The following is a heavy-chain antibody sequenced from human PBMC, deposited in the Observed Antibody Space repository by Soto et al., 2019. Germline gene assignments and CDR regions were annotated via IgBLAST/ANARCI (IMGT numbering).Heavy chain of an antibody. J-gene: IGHJ6*02. V-gene: IGHV4-59*01. CDR1: GGSMGSYL. CDR2: THYSGST. Sequence: TXETLSLPWTVSGGSMGSYLWSWVRQPPGKGLEWIGYTHYSGSTNYNPSLKSRVTISVDTSKNQFSLNLSSVTSADTAVYFCARDKTGNTLNYYFGMDFWGQGTTVTVSS. D-gene: IGHD1-7*01. CDR3: ARDKTGNTLNYYFGMDF.